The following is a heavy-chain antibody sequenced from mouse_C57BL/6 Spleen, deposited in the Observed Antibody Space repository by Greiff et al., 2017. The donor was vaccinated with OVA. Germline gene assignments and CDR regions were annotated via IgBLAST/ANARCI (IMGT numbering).Heavy chain of an antibody. J-gene: IGHJ2*01. V-gene: IGHV14-4*01. D-gene: IGHD1-1*01. Sequence: EVQLVESGAELVRPGASVKLSCTASGFNIKDDYMHWVKQRPEQGLEWIGWIDPENGDTEYASKFQGKATITADTSSNTAYLQLSSLTSEDTAVYYCTTRVVAYYFDYWGQGTTLTVSS. CDR2: IDPENGDT. CDR3: TTRVVAYYFDY. CDR1: GFNIKDDY.